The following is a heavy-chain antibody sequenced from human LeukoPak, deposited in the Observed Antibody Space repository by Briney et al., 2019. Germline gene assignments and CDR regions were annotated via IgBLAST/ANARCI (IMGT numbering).Heavy chain of an antibody. D-gene: IGHD5-18*01. J-gene: IGHJ6*02. CDR3: ARGKGVLAVVSV. CDR1: GFTFSSYS. Sequence: GGSLRLSCAASGFTFSSYSMNWVRQAPGKGLEWVSSISSSSSYIYYADSVKGRLTISRDNAKNSLYLQMNSLRAEDTAVYYCARGKGVLAVVSVWGQGTTVTVSS. CDR2: ISSSSSYI. V-gene: IGHV3-21*01.